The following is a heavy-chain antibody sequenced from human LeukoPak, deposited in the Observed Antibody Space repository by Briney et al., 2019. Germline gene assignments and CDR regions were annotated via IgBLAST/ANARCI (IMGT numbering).Heavy chain of an antibody. Sequence: PGGSLRLSCAASGFTFSSYAMHWVRQAPGKGLEWVAVISYDGSNKYYADSVKGRFTISRDNSKNTLYLQMNSLRAEDTAVYYCARDRITEGHYYYYGMGVWGQGTTVTVS. CDR3: ARDRITEGHYYYYGMGV. J-gene: IGHJ6*02. D-gene: IGHD1-20*01. CDR2: ISYDGSNK. V-gene: IGHV3-30-3*01. CDR1: GFTFSSYA.